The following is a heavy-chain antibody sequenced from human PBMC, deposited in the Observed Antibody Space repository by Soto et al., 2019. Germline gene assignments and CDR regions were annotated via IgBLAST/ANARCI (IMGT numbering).Heavy chain of an antibody. V-gene: IGHV1-8*01. CDR3: ARGKYCSSTSCWFDP. Sequence: ASVKVSCKASGYPFTNYDITWVRQATGQGLEWMGWMNFNSGNTGYAQKFQDRVIMTRDTSIDTAYMELSRLSFEDTAVYYCARGKYCSSTSCWFDPWGQGTQVTVSS. CDR1: GYPFTNYD. CDR2: MNFNSGNT. D-gene: IGHD2-2*01. J-gene: IGHJ5*02.